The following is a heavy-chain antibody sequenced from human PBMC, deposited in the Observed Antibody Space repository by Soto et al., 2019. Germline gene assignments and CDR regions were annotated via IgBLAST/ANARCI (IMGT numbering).Heavy chain of an antibody. J-gene: IGHJ4*02. D-gene: IGHD3-10*01. CDR3: ASIYYGSENPLGY. Sequence: EVQLVESGGGLVQPGGSLRLSCAASGFTFSSYSMNWVRQAPGKGLEWVSYISSSSSTIYYADSVKGRFTISRDNAKNSLYLQMNSLRAEDTAVYYCASIYYGSENPLGYWGQGTLVTVSS. CDR2: ISSSSSTI. V-gene: IGHV3-48*01. CDR1: GFTFSSYS.